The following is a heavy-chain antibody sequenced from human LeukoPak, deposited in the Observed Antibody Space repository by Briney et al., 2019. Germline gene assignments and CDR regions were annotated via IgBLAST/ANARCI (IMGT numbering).Heavy chain of an antibody. Sequence: ASVKVSCKASGYTFIGYYMHWVRQAPGQGLEWMGWINPNSGGTNYAQKFQGRVTMTRDTSISTAYMELSRLRSDDTAVYYCAGGRYYGSGSYLNYWGQGTLVTVSS. D-gene: IGHD3-10*01. CDR3: AGGRYYGSGSYLNY. CDR2: INPNSGGT. V-gene: IGHV1-2*02. CDR1: GYTFIGYY. J-gene: IGHJ4*02.